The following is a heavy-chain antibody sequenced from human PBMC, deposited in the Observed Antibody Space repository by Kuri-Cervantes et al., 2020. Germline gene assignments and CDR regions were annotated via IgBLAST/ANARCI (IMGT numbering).Heavy chain of an antibody. V-gene: IGHV3-7*01. D-gene: IGHD2-8*01. CDR2: INQDESEK. J-gene: IGHJ4*02. CDR1: GFTFSTDW. CDR3: ARDLISRPGTRPPSLDY. Sequence: GESLKISCAISGFTFSTDWMTWVRQAPGKGLEWVANINQDESEKYYVESVKGRFTISRDNTKNSLYLQMNSLRAEDTAVYYCARDLISRPGTRPPSLDYWGQGTLVTVSS.